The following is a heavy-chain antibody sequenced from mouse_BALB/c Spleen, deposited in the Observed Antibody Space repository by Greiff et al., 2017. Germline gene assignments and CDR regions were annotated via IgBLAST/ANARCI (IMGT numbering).Heavy chain of an antibody. V-gene: IGHV5-6-4*01. CDR3: TRVSTGVYYYAMDY. D-gene: IGHD3-2*01. CDR2: ISSGGSYT. CDR1: GFTFSSYT. J-gene: IGHJ4*01. Sequence: EVQVVESGGGLVKPGGSLKLSCAASGFTFSSYTMSWVRQTPEKRLEWVATISSGGSYTYYPDSVKGRFTISRDNAKNTLYLQMSSLKSEDTAMYYCTRVSTGVYYYAMDYWGQGTSVTVSS.